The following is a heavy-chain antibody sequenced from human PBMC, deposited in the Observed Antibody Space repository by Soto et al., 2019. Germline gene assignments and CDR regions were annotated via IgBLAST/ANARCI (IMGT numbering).Heavy chain of an antibody. J-gene: IGHJ4*02. CDR1: GGSISSYY. CDR3: ARDLGPIGRGFDY. Sequence: SETLSLTCTVSGGSISSYYWSWIRQPPGKGLEWIGYIYYSGSTNYNPSLKSRVTISVDTSKNQFSLKLSSVTAADTAVYYCARDLGPIGRGFDYWGQGTLVTVSS. CDR2: IYYSGST. V-gene: IGHV4-59*12. D-gene: IGHD7-27*01.